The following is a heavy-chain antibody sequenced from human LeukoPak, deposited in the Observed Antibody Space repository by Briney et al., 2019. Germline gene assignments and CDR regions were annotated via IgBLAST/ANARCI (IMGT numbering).Heavy chain of an antibody. V-gene: IGHV1-24*01. CDR3: ATSPMVRGVLGPLGY. D-gene: IGHD3-10*01. J-gene: IGHJ4*02. Sequence: VASVKVSCKVSGYTLTELSMHWVRQAPGKGLEWMGGFDPEDGETIYAQKFQGRVTMTEDTSTDTAYMELSSLRSEDPAVYYCATSPMVRGVLGPLGYWGQGTLVSVSS. CDR2: FDPEDGET. CDR1: GYTLTELS.